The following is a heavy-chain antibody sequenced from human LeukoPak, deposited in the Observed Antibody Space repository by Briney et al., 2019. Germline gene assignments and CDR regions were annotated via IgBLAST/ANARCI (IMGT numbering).Heavy chain of an antibody. CDR1: GGSISSYY. CDR2: IYYSGST. V-gene: IGHV4-59*01. D-gene: IGHD6-19*01. J-gene: IGHJ4*02. Sequence: SETLPLTCTVSGGSISSYYWSWIRQPPGKGLEWIGYIYYSGSTNYNPSLKSRVTISVDTSKNQFSLKLSSVTAADTAVYYCARGYSSGWYFDYWGQGTLVTVSS. CDR3: ARGYSSGWYFDY.